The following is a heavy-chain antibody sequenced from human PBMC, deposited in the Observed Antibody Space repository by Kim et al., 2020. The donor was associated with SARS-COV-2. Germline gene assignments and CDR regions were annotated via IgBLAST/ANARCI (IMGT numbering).Heavy chain of an antibody. Sequence: SETLSLTCAVYGGSFSGFYWSWIRQPPGKGLEWIGEINHSGSTNYNPSLASRVTISVDTSKNQFSLKLSSVTAADTAAYYCARGFTGTAMVSDSWGQGTL. CDR1: GGSFSGFY. V-gene: IGHV4-34*01. D-gene: IGHD5-18*01. J-gene: IGHJ4*02. CDR2: INHSGST. CDR3: ARGFTGTAMVSDS.